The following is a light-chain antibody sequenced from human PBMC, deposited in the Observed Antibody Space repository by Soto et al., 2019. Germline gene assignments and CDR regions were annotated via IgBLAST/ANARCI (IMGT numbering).Light chain of an antibody. CDR2: KAS. CDR3: EHYDSYSER. Sequence: EIEMTQSPSTLSGSVGDRVTITCRASQTISSWLAWYQQKPGKAPKLLIYKASTLKSGVPSRFSGSGSGTEFTLTISSLQADDVATYYCEHYDSYSERFGEGSKL. J-gene: IGKJ1*01. V-gene: IGKV1-5*03. CDR1: QTISSW.